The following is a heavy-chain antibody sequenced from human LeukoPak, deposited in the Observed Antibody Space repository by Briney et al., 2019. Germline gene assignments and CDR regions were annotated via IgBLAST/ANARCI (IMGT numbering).Heavy chain of an antibody. CDR1: GDSISTYS. CDR2: IYYTGSTNYSPS. J-gene: IGHJ4*02. CDR3: AKGRDRSDPASLDY. V-gene: IGHV4-59*01. D-gene: IGHD2-15*01. Sequence: PSETLSLTCAVSGDSISTYSWSWIRQPPGKGLEWIGCIYYTGSTNYSPSNYSPSLKSRVTISVDTSKNQFSLKLSSVTAADTAVYYCAKGRDRSDPASLDYWGQGTLVTVSS.